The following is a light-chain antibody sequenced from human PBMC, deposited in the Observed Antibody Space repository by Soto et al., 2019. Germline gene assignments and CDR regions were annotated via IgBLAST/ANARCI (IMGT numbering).Light chain of an antibody. CDR2: AAS. V-gene: IGKV1-39*01. CDR3: QHTYNTPFT. J-gene: IGKJ3*01. CDR1: QSISRY. Sequence: DIQMTQAPSSLSASVGDRVTITCRASQSISRYVNWYQQKPRKAPRLLIFAASSLQGGVPSSFSGSGSGTDFTLTISSLQPEDFATYYCQHTYNTPFTVDPGTKVDIK.